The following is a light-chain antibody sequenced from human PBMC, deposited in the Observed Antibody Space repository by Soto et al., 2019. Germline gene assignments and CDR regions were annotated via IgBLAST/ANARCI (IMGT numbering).Light chain of an antibody. CDR1: QSVSSSY. V-gene: IGKV3-20*01. Sequence: EIVLTQSPGTLSLSPGERATLSCRASQSVSSSYLAWYQQKPGQAPRLLIYGASSRATGIPVRFSGIGSGKDFTLAMRGLEPEVFAVYYCQEYGSSPWTFGDGNKVLI. CDR2: GAS. CDR3: QEYGSSPWT. J-gene: IGKJ1*01.